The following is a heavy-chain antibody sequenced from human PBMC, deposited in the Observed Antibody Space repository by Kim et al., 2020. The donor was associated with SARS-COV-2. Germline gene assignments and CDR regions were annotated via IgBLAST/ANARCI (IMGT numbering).Heavy chain of an antibody. CDR1: GFTFSSYS. D-gene: IGHD2-2*01. Sequence: GGSLRLSCAASGFTFSSYSMNWVRQAPGKGLEWVSSISSSSSYIYYADSVKGRFTISRDNAKNSLYLQMNSLRAGDTAVYYCARDRCTSCYQYYYYYGMDVWGQGTTVTVSS. V-gene: IGHV3-21*01. CDR2: ISSSSSYI. CDR3: ARDRCTSCYQYYYYYGMDV. J-gene: IGHJ6*02.